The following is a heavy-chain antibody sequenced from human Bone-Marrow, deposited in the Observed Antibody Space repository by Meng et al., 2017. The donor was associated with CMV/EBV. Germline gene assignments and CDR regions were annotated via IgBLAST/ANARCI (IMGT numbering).Heavy chain of an antibody. D-gene: IGHD3-22*01. CDR1: GFTFSSYG. CDR3: AKDEVGHYYDSSGYI. J-gene: IGHJ4*02. CDR2: ISGSGGST. Sequence: SGFTFSSYGMSWVRQAPGKGLEWVSAISGSGGSTYYADSVKGRFTISRDNSKNTLYLQMNSLRAEDTAVYYCAKDEVGHYYDSSGYIWGQGTLVTVSS. V-gene: IGHV3-23*01.